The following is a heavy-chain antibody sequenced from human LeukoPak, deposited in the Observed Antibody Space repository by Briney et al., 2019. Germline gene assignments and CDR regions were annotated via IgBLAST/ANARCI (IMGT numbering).Heavy chain of an antibody. V-gene: IGHV4-59*08. CDR2: IYYSGST. D-gene: IGHD2-15*01. CDR1: GGSISSYY. Sequence: SETLSLTCTVSGGSISSYYWSWIRQPPGKGLEWIGYIYYSGSTNYNPSLKSRVTISVDTSKNQFSLKLSYVTAADTAVYYCARSYCSGGGCYWFDPWGQGTLVTVSS. CDR3: ARSYCSGGGCYWFDP. J-gene: IGHJ5*02.